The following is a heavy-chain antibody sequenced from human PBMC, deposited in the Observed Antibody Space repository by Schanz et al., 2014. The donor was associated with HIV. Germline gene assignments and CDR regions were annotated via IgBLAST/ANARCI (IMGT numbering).Heavy chain of an antibody. CDR2: ISAYNGNT. J-gene: IGHJ4*02. V-gene: IGHV1-18*01. CDR3: ARGSCSGGTCYSGDH. Sequence: QVQLVQSGAEVKKPGASVRVSCKASGYTFISYGISWVRQAPGQGLEWMGWISAYNGNTNYAQKFQDRVTMTADTFTSTAYMELRSLTSDDTAVYYCARGSCSGGTCYSGDHWGQGTLVTVSA. CDR1: GYTFISYG. D-gene: IGHD2-15*01.